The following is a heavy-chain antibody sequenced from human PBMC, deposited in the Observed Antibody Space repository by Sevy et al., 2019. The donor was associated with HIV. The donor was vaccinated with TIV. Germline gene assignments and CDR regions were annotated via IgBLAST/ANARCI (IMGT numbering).Heavy chain of an antibody. V-gene: IGHV3-48*01. D-gene: IGHD3-3*01. CDR3: ARAVRYYDFWSGYYNPNYYYYGMDV. Sequence: GGSLRLSCAASGFTFSSYSMNWVRQAPGKGLEWVSYISSSSSTIYYADSVKDRFTISRDNAKNSLYLQMNSLRAEDTAVYYCARAVRYYDFWSGYYNPNYYYYGMDVWGQGTTVTVSS. CDR1: GFTFSSYS. J-gene: IGHJ6*02. CDR2: ISSSSSTI.